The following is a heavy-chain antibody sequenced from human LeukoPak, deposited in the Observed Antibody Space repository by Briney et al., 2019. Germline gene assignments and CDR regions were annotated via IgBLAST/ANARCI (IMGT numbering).Heavy chain of an antibody. D-gene: IGHD1-7*01. V-gene: IGHV4-59*01. Sequence: SETLSLTCSLSGGSISTYYWTWIRQPPGKGLEWIEDISNRGNTYYNPSLKSRVTMSLDTSKNQFSLKLTSVTAADTAVYYCARVRAGTTTKRAFDIWGQGTLVTVSS. CDR1: GGSISTYY. J-gene: IGHJ3*02. CDR3: ARVRAGTTTKRAFDI. CDR2: ISNRGNT.